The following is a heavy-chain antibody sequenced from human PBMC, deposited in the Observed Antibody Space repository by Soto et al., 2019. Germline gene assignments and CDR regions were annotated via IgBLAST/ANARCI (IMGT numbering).Heavy chain of an antibody. Sequence: GGSLRLSCAASGFTFSSYAMSWVRQAPGKGLEWVSAISGSGGSTYYADSVKGRFTISRDNSKNTLYLQMNSLRAEDTAVYYCAKYIVVVPAAMSFGYYCYGMDVWGQGTTVTVSS. J-gene: IGHJ6*02. V-gene: IGHV3-23*01. CDR2: ISGSGGST. D-gene: IGHD2-2*01. CDR1: GFTFSSYA. CDR3: AKYIVVVPAAMSFGYYCYGMDV.